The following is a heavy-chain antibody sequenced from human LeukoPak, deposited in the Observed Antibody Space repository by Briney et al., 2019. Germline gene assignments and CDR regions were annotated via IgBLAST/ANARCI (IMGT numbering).Heavy chain of an antibody. J-gene: IGHJ4*02. CDR2: ISGSGGST. Sequence: GGSLRLSCAASGFTFSSYAMSWVRQAPGKGLEWVSGISGSGGSTFYADSVKGRFTISRDNSKNTLYLQMNSLRAEDTAVYYCAKVAVPAAYSNAGDYWGQGTLVTVSS. CDR3: AKVAVPAAYSNAGDY. V-gene: IGHV3-23*01. CDR1: GFTFSSYA. D-gene: IGHD2-2*01.